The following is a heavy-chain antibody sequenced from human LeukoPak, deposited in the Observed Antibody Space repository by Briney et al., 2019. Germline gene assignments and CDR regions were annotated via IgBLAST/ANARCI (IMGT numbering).Heavy chain of an antibody. Sequence: GGSLRLSCAASGFAFSNFNMNWVRQAPGKGLEWVSYISGTGTTTYYADSVKGRFTISRDIAQNSLYLQMNGLRAEDTAVYYCARGGSYRLDYWGQGTLVTVSS. J-gene: IGHJ4*02. CDR1: GFAFSNFN. CDR3: ARGGSYRLDY. D-gene: IGHD1-26*01. V-gene: IGHV3-48*01. CDR2: ISGTGTTT.